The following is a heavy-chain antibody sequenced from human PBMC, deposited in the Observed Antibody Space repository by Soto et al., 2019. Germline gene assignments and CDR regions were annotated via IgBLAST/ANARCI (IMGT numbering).Heavy chain of an antibody. CDR3: ARGVQYDYGDYGRGACDI. CDR2: IYYSGST. V-gene: IGHV4-30-4*01. J-gene: IGHJ3*02. D-gene: IGHD4-17*01. CDR1: GGSISSGDYY. Sequence: QVQLQESGPGLVKPSQTLSLTCTVSGGSISSGDYYWSWIRQPPGKGLEWIGYIYYSGSTYYNPSLKSRVTISVDTSKKQFSLKLSSVTAADTAVYYCARGVQYDYGDYGRGACDIWGQGTMVTVSS.